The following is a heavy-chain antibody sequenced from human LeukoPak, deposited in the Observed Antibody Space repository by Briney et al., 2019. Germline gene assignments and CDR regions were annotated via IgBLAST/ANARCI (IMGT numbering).Heavy chain of an antibody. CDR2: IKSDGSYT. CDR3: ARDVRGGYHDY. Sequence: GGSLRISCAASGFTFSGYWMHWVRQAPGKGLVWVSRIKSDGSYTTYADSVKGRFTISRDNATNTLYLQMNSLRAEDTAVYYCARDVRGGYHDYWGQGTLVTVSS. CDR1: GFTFSGYW. V-gene: IGHV3-74*01. D-gene: IGHD5-18*01. J-gene: IGHJ4*02.